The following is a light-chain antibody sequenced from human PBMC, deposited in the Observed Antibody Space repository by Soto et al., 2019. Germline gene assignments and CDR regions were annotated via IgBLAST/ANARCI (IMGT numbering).Light chain of an antibody. Sequence: DIQMTQSPSSVSASVGDSVTITCRASQGLNNWLAWYQQKPGKAPKLLIYAAASLQTGVPSRCSGSGSGTTFTLTISSLQPEDFATYYCQQANNFPYTFGQGTKLEIK. CDR2: AAA. CDR1: QGLNNW. J-gene: IGKJ2*01. V-gene: IGKV1-12*01. CDR3: QQANNFPYT.